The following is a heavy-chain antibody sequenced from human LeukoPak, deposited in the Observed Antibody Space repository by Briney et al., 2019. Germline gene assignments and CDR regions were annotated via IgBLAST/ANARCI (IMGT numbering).Heavy chain of an antibody. V-gene: IGHV4-31*03. CDR2: IYYSGST. J-gene: IGHJ3*02. CDR3: ARGGYGDYVKTKGLGAFDI. D-gene: IGHD4-17*01. Sequence: NPSETLSLTCTVSGGSISSGGYYWSWIRQHPGKGLEWIGYIYYSGSTYYNPSLKSRVTISVDTSKNQFSLKLGSVTAADTAVYYCARGGYGDYVKTKGLGAFDIWGQGTMVTVSS. CDR1: GGSISSGGYY.